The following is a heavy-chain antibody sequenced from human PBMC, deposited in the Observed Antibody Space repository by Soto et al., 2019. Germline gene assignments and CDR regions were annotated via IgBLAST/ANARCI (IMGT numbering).Heavy chain of an antibody. CDR2: ISYDGRNK. CDR3: ATYTAAWGDGAFDI. J-gene: IGHJ3*02. V-gene: IGHV3-30*04. CDR1: GFTFSSYA. D-gene: IGHD5-18*01. Sequence: QVQLVESGGGVVQPGRSLRLSCVASGFTFSSYAMHGVRQAPGKGLEWVAVISYDGRNKYYADSVKGRFTISRDKSKNQLDLQMNSLRAEYTAVYYCATYTAAWGDGAFDIWGQGTMVTVSS.